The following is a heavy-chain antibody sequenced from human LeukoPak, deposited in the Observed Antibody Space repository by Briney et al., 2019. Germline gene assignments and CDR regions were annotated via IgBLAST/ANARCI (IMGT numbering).Heavy chain of an antibody. V-gene: IGHV4-59*02. CDR3: ARVHPETFSFAFDY. CDR2: IYYRGNT. D-gene: IGHD1-14*01. Sequence: PSETLSLTCTVSRGSVSGHYWSWIRQPPGKGLEWIGYIYYRGNTNYNPSLKSRVTISVDTSKDQFSLKMDSVTAADTAVYYCARVHPETFSFAFDYWGQGTLVTVSS. CDR1: RGSVSGHY. J-gene: IGHJ4*02.